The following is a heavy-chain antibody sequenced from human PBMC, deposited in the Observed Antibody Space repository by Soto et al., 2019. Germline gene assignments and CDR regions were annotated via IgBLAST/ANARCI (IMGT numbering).Heavy chain of an antibody. CDR2: IYYSGST. CDR3: ARLGSDYYYYMDV. V-gene: IGHV4-59*08. CDR1: GGSISSYY. Sequence: SETLSLTCTVSGGSISSYYWSWIRQPPGKGLEWIGYIYYSGSTNYNPSLESRVTISVDTSKNQFSLKLSSVTAADTAVYYCARLGSDYYYYMDVWGKGTTVTVSS. D-gene: IGHD5-12*01. J-gene: IGHJ6*03.